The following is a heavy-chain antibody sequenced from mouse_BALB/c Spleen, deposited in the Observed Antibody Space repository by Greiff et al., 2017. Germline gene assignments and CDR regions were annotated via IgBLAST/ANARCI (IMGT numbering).Heavy chain of an antibody. CDR1: GFTFNTNA. V-gene: IGHV10S3*01. J-gene: IGHJ4*01. CDR2: IRSKSNNYAT. Sequence: EVQLVETGGGLVQPKGSLKLSCAASGFTFNTNAMNWVRQAPGKGLEWVARIRSKSNNYATYYADSVKDRFTISRDDSQSMLYLQMNNLKTEDTAMYYCVRDRGYYAMDYWGQGTSVTVSS. D-gene: IGHD3-3*01. CDR3: VRDRGYYAMDY.